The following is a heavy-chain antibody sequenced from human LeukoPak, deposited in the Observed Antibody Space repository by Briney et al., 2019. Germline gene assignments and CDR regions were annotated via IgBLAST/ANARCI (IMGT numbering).Heavy chain of an antibody. D-gene: IGHD3-10*01. CDR3: ERLGWDQRGFDY. CDR2: IYPGASDT. V-gene: IGHV5-51*01. J-gene: IGHJ4*02. Sequence: GGSLEISFQGSGYRFTRYWLGWVRQMPGKGPEWMGIIYPGASDTRYSPSFQGQVTISADKSISTAYLQWSSLKASDTAMYYCERLGWDQRGFDYWGQGTLVTVSS. CDR1: GYRFTRYW.